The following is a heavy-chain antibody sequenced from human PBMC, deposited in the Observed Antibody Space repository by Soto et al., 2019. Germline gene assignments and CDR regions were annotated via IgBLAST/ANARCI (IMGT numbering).Heavy chain of an antibody. V-gene: IGHV4-59*01. J-gene: IGHJ4*02. CDR1: GGSISRYN. CDR3: ARVLGIGYFDY. CDR2: IYYSGST. Sequence: QVQLQESGPGLVNPSETLSLTCTVSGGSISRYNGSWIRQPQGKGLEWSGYIYYSGSTNYNPSLKSRVAIAVDTYKNQFSLKLSSVTAADTAVYYCARVLGIGYFDYWGQGTLVTVSS. D-gene: IGHD6-13*01.